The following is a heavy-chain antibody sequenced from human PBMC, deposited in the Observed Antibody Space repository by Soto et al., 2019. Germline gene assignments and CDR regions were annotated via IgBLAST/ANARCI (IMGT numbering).Heavy chain of an antibody. Sequence: QVQLVESGGGVVQPGRSLRLSCAASGFTFSSYGMHWVRQAPGKGLEWVAVIWYDGSNKYYADSVKGRFTISRDNSKNTLYLKMNSLRAEDTAVYYCAIDALASSSSVGNFDYWGQGTLVTVSS. CDR2: IWYDGSNK. V-gene: IGHV3-33*01. CDR1: GFTFSSYG. CDR3: AIDALASSSSVGNFDY. J-gene: IGHJ4*02. D-gene: IGHD6-6*01.